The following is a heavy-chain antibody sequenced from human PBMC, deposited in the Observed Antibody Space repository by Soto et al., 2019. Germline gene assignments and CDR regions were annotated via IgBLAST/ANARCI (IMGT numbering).Heavy chain of an antibody. CDR2: IYYSGST. CDR1: GGSISSYY. J-gene: IGHJ5*02. D-gene: IGHD6-13*01. CDR3: ARVSRYSSSPNWFDP. Sequence: TSETLSLTCTVSGGSISSYYWSWIRQPPGKGLEWIGYIYYSGSTNYNPSLKSRVTISVDTSKNQFSLKLSSVTAADTAVYYCARVSRYSSSPNWFDPWGQGTLVTVSS. V-gene: IGHV4-59*01.